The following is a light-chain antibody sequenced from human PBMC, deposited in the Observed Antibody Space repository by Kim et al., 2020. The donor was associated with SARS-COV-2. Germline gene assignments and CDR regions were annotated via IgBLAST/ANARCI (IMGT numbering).Light chain of an antibody. Sequence: GQKVTISCSGSSSNIGNNYVSWYQQLPGTAPKLLIYDNNKRPSEIPDRFSGSKSGTSATLGITGLQTGDEADYYCGTWDSSLSAGVFGGGTQLTVL. V-gene: IGLV1-51*01. J-gene: IGLJ2*01. CDR2: DNN. CDR1: SSNIGNNY. CDR3: GTWDSSLSAGV.